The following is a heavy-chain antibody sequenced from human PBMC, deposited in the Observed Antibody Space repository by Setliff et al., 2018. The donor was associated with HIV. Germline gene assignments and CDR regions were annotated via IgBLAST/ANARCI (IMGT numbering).Heavy chain of an antibody. V-gene: IGHV3-53*01. J-gene: IGHJ4*02. CDR2: IYAGGST. CDR3: ARDSYFYDGSDYHYRHFDD. D-gene: IGHD3-22*01. Sequence: GGSLRLSCAASGLTDTYNYMSWVRQAPGKGLEWVSVIYAGGSTYYADSVKGRFTISRDNSKNSLYLQMNSLRVEDTAVYYCARDSYFYDGSDYHYRHFDDWGQGTLVTVSS. CDR1: GLTDTYNY.